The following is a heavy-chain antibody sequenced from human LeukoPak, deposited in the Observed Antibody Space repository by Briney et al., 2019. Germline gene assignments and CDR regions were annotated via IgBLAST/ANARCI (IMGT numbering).Heavy chain of an antibody. J-gene: IGHJ4*02. CDR3: ARVGGHCTSTSCPPPDY. CDR2: IDSSSRYI. V-gene: IGHV3-21*01. Sequence: AGGSLRLSCAASGFTFSSYNMDWVRRAPGKGLEWVSFIDSSSRYIYQADSVKGRFTISRDNAKSSVFLQMNSLRAEDTAVYYCARVGGHCTSTSCPPPDYWGQGTLVTVSS. D-gene: IGHD2-2*01. CDR1: GFTFSSYN.